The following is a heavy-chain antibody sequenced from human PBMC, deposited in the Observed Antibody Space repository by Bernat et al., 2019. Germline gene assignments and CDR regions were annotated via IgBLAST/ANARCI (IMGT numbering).Heavy chain of an antibody. V-gene: IGHV3-23*01. CDR3: AKAMAGHWYFDL. CDR2: ISGSGGNT. J-gene: IGHJ2*01. Sequence: EVQLLESGGGLVQPGGSLRLSCAASGFTFSSYAMSWVRQAPGKGLEWVSAISGSGGNTYDADSVKGRFTISRDNSKNTLYLQMNSLRAEDTAVYYCAKAMAGHWYFDLWGRGTLVTVPS. D-gene: IGHD6-19*01. CDR1: GFTFSSYA.